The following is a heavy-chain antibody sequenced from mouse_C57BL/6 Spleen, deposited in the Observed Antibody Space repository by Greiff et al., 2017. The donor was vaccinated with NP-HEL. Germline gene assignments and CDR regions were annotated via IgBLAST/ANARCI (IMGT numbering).Heavy chain of an antibody. CDR2: INPNNGGT. CDR1: GYTFTDYY. Sequence: EVQLQQSGPELVKPGASVKISCKASGYTFTDYYMNWVKQSHGKSLEWIGDINPNNGGTSYNQKFKGKATLTVAKSSSTACMELRRLTSETSAVYYCEREGPHWYFDVWGTGTTVTVSS. J-gene: IGHJ1*03. V-gene: IGHV1-26*01. CDR3: EREGPHWYFDV.